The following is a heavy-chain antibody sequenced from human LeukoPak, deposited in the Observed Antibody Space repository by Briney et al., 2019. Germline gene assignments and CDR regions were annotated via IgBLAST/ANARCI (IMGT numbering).Heavy chain of an antibody. CDR1: GGSISSGDYY. D-gene: IGHD3-22*01. V-gene: IGHV4-30-4*01. J-gene: IGHJ3*02. CDR2: IYYSGST. Sequence: SQTLSLTCTVSGGSISSGDYYWSWIRQPPGKGLECIGYIYYSGSTYYNPSLKSRVTISVDTSKNQFSLKLSSVTAADTAVYYCARDNYYDSSGFDAFDIWGQGTMVTVSS. CDR3: ARDNYYDSSGFDAFDI.